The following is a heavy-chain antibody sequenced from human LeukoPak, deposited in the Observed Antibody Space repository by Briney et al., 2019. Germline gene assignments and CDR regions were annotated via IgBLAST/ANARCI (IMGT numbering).Heavy chain of an antibody. D-gene: IGHD3-3*01. CDR2: ISSSSSYI. CDR1: GFTFSSYS. CDR3: ARVGSGYYLSDMNY. V-gene: IGHV3-21*01. J-gene: IGHJ4*02. Sequence: GGSLRLSCAASGFTFSSYSMNWVRQAPGKGLEWVSSISSSSSYIYYADSVKGRFTISRDNAKNSLYLKMNSLRAEDTAVCYCARVGSGYYLSDMNYWGQGTLVTVSS.